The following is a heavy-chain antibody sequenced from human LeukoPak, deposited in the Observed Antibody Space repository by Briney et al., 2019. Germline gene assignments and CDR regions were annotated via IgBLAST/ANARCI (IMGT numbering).Heavy chain of an antibody. Sequence: SQTLSLTCTVSGGSISSGGYYWSWIRQHPGKGLEWIGYIYYSGSTYYNPSLKSRVTISVDTSKNQFSLKLSSVTAADTAVYYCARDRHVDTAMVSFNWYFDLWGRGTLVTVSS. V-gene: IGHV4-31*03. J-gene: IGHJ2*01. CDR3: ARDRHVDTAMVSFNWYFDL. D-gene: IGHD5-18*01. CDR2: IYYSGST. CDR1: GGSISSGGYY.